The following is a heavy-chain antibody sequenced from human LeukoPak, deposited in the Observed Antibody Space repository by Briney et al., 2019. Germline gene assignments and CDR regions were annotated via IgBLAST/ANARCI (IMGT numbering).Heavy chain of an antibody. Sequence: GGSLRLSCAASGFTFSSYAMSWVRQVPGKGLEWVSVISGSGDNTYYADSVKGRFTISRDNSKNMLYLQMNSLRAEDTAVYYCARGSREWLYVSFDYWGQGTLVTVSS. CDR3: ARGSREWLYVSFDY. D-gene: IGHD3-3*01. CDR1: GFTFSSYA. V-gene: IGHV3-23*01. CDR2: ISGSGDNT. J-gene: IGHJ4*02.